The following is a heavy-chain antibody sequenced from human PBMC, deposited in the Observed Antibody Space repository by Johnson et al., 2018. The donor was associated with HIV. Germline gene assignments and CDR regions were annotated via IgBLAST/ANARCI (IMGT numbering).Heavy chain of an antibody. V-gene: IGHV3-20*04. Sequence: VQLVESGGGLVQPGRSLRLSCAASGFTFDDYGMSWVRQAPGKGLEWVSGIHWHGGSTGYADSVKGRFTISRDNSKNTLYLQMNSLRAEDTAVYYCAKDRLFGFRNDAFDIWGQGTMVTVSS. CDR3: AKDRLFGFRNDAFDI. D-gene: IGHD3-16*01. J-gene: IGHJ3*02. CDR2: IHWHGGST. CDR1: GFTFDDYG.